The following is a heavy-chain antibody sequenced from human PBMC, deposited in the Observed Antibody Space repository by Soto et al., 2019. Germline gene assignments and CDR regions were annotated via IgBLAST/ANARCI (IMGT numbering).Heavy chain of an antibody. J-gene: IGHJ5*02. Sequence: SETLSLTCTVSGDSISSNCWSWIRQPPGKGLEWIGYFHYSANTNYNPSLKSRVIISVDTSKNQFFLKLTSVTATDTAVYYCAKTKEGGFDPWGQGILVTVSS. CDR2: FHYSANT. CDR3: AKTKEGGFDP. D-gene: IGHD3-16*01. CDR1: GDSISSNC. V-gene: IGHV4-59*01.